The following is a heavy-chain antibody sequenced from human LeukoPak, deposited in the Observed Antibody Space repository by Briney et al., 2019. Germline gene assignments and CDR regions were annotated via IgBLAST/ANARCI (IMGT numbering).Heavy chain of an antibody. CDR2: ISAYNGNT. CDR1: GYTFTSYG. V-gene: IGHV1-18*01. CDR3: ARTGYSSSRDWFDP. J-gene: IGHJ5*02. Sequence: ASVKVSCKASGYTFTSYGISWVRQAPGQGLEWMGWISAYNGNTNYAQKLQGRVTMTTDTSTSTAYMELRSLRSDDTALYYCARTGYSSSRDWFDPWGQGTLVTVSS. D-gene: IGHD6-13*01.